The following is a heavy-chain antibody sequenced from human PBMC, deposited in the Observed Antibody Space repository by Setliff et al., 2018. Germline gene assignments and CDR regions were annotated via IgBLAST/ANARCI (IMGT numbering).Heavy chain of an antibody. V-gene: IGHV4-59*11. CDR3: ALRVKDLLTIFNIVKERRNWFDP. CDR1: GGSISSHY. J-gene: IGHJ5*02. D-gene: IGHD3-3*01. Sequence: PSETLSLTCTVSGGSISSHYWSWIRQPPGKGLEWIGSIYYSGSTNYNPSLKSRVTISVDTSKNQFSLKLSSVTAADTAVYYCALRVKDLLTIFNIVKERRNWFDPWGQGTLVTVSS. CDR2: IYYSGST.